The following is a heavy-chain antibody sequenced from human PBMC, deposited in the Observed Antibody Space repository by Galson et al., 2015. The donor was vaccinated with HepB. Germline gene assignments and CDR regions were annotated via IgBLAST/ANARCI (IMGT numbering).Heavy chain of an antibody. V-gene: IGHV5-51*03. Sequence: QSGAEVKEPEQSLKISCQASGYSFTTSWIAWVRQMSGKGLEWMGSISPRDSKTMYSPSFQGRVTITADESTSTAYMELSSLRSEDTAVYYCARDKRGGDSSSWYFLFSDVWGQGTTVTVS. CDR2: ISPRDSKT. CDR1: GYSFTTSW. D-gene: IGHD6-13*01. J-gene: IGHJ6*02. CDR3: ARDKRGGDSSSWYFLFSDV.